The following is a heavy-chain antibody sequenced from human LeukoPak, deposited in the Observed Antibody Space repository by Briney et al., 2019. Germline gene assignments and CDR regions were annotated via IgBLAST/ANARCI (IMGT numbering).Heavy chain of an antibody. Sequence: ASVKVSCKASGGTFSSYAISWVRQAPGQGLEWMGWINTNTGNPTYVQGFTGRFVFSLDTSVSTAYLQISSLKTEDTAVYYCARVSRSRGEWLFDYWGQGTLVSVSS. CDR2: INTNTGNP. V-gene: IGHV7-4-1*02. D-gene: IGHD3-3*01. J-gene: IGHJ4*02. CDR1: GGTFSSYA. CDR3: ARVSRSRGEWLFDY.